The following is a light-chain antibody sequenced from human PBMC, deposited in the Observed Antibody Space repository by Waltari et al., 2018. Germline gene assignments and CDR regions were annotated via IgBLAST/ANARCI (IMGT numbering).Light chain of an antibody. V-gene: IGLV4-69*02. CDR1: SGHSTNI. J-gene: IGLJ3*02. CDR2: VNSDGSH. Sequence: QLVLTQSPSASASLGASVTLTCTLDSGHSTNIIAWHQQQPQKGRRYLMKVNSDGSHSKGDEIPDRFSGSSSSSGTERYLTISSVQSEDEADYYCQSGGHGTWVFGGGTKLTVL. CDR3: QSGGHGTWV.